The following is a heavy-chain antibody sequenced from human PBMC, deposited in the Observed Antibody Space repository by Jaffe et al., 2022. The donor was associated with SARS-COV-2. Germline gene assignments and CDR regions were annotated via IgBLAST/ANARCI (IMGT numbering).Heavy chain of an antibody. CDR3: ARDLDYHESSAYYDALDI. CDR1: GFTITSFA. D-gene: IGHD3-22*01. Sequence: EVQLVESGGGLVQPGGSLRLSCAASGFTITSFAISWVRQAPGRGLEWVASLNRIVPGEKYVDSVRGRFSVSTDIAKNSLYLQMNSLRDEDTAVYYCARDLDYHESSAYYDALDIWGQGTMVTVSS. J-gene: IGHJ3*02. V-gene: IGHV3-7*01. CDR2: LNRIVPGE.